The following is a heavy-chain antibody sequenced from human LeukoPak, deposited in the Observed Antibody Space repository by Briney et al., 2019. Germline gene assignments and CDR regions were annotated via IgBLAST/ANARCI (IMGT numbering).Heavy chain of an antibody. Sequence: SETLSLTCVVFGGSFSGSYWNWIRQPPGKGLEWIGEINHSGSTNYNPSLKSRVTISVDTSKNQFSLKLSSVTAADTAVYYCASQFQIGTWGQGTMVTVSS. CDR2: INHSGST. D-gene: IGHD1-1*01. CDR1: GGSFSGSY. V-gene: IGHV4-34*01. J-gene: IGHJ3*01. CDR3: ASQFQIGT.